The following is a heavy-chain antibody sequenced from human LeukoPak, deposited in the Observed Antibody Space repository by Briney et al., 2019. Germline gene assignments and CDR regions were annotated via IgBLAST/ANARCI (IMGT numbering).Heavy chain of an antibody. Sequence: PSETLSLTCTVSGGSISSGGYYWSWIRQHPGKGLEWIGYIYYSGSTYYNPSLKSRVTISVDTSKNQFSLKLSSVTAADTAVYYCARADSSGYSHFDYWGQGTLATVSS. CDR3: ARADSSGYSHFDY. V-gene: IGHV4-31*03. CDR2: IYYSGST. CDR1: GGSISSGGYY. D-gene: IGHD3-22*01. J-gene: IGHJ4*02.